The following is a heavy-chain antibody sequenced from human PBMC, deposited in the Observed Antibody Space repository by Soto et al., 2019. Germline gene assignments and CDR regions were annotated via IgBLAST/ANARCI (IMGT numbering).Heavy chain of an antibody. D-gene: IGHD2-2*02. CDR2: ISSGGTTI. CDR1: GFTFSDYY. J-gene: IGHJ1*01. V-gene: IGHV3-11*01. CDR3: APQLDEDYN. Sequence: PGGSLRLSCAASGFTFSDYYMSWIRQAPGKGLEWISYISSGGTTINYADSVKGRFTISRDNAKNSLYLQMNSLRAEDTAVYYFAPQLDEDYNWGQGTLVTVSS.